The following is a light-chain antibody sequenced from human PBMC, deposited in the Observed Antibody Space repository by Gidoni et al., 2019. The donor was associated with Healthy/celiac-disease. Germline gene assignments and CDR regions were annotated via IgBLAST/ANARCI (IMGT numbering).Light chain of an antibody. CDR3: QQYGSSGYT. Sequence: IVLTQSPDTLSLCPGEKATLSCRDSQSVSSSYLAWYQQKPGQAPRLLIYGASSRATGNPDRFSGSGSGTDFTLTISRLEPEDFAVYYCQQYGSSGYTFGQGTKLEIK. CDR1: QSVSSSY. V-gene: IGKV3-20*01. J-gene: IGKJ2*01. CDR2: GAS.